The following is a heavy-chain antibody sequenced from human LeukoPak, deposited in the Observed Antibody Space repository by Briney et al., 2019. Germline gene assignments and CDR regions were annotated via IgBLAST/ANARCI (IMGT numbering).Heavy chain of an antibody. CDR2: INQDGSEI. CDR3: STDMNWVAY. V-gene: IGHV3-7*01. CDR1: GLTFSNYW. Sequence: GGSLRLSCAASGLTFSNYWMSWVRQAPGKGLEWLANINQDGSEIYYVDSVKGRFTISRDNGKSSLFLQMNSLRVEDTGIYYCSTDMNWVAYWGQGARVTVSS. D-gene: IGHD3-16*01. J-gene: IGHJ4*02.